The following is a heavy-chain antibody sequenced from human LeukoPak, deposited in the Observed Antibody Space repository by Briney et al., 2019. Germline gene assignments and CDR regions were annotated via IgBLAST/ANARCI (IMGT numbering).Heavy chain of an antibody. J-gene: IGHJ6*02. Sequence: SETLSLTCAVYGGSFSGYYWSWLRQPPGKGLEWIGEINHSGSTNYNPSLKSRVTISVDTSKNQFSLKLSSVTAADTAVYYCARGEVLRYFDWLLVSYGMDVWGQGTTVTVSS. D-gene: IGHD3-9*01. CDR3: ARGEVLRYFDWLLVSYGMDV. CDR1: GGSFSGYY. CDR2: INHSGST. V-gene: IGHV4-34*01.